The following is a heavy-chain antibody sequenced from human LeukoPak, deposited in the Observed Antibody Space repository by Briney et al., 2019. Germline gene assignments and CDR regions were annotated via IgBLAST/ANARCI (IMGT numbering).Heavy chain of an antibody. CDR1: GGSFSGYY. V-gene: IGHV4-34*01. J-gene: IGHJ4*02. Sequence: PSETLSLTCAVYGGSFSGYYWSWIRQPPGKGLEWIGEINHSGSAKYNPSLKSRVTISVGTSKNQFSLKLSSVSAADTAVYYCARNSSGYSEGIDYWGQGTLVTVSS. CDR3: ARNSSGYSEGIDY. CDR2: INHSGSA. D-gene: IGHD3-22*01.